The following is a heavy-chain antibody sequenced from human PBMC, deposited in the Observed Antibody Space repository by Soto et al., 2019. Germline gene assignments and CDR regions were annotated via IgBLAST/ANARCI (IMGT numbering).Heavy chain of an antibody. J-gene: IGHJ6*02. CDR1: GGSFSGYY. V-gene: IGHV4-34*01. CDR3: ARGRGRYCSSTSCYALWTYYYYGMDV. Sequence: PSETLSLTCAVYGGSFSGYYWSWIRQPPGKGLEWIGEINHSGSTNYNPSLKSRVTISVDTSKNQFSLKLSSVTAADTAVYYCARGRGRYCSSTSCYALWTYYYYGMDVWGQGTTVTVS. D-gene: IGHD2-2*01. CDR2: INHSGST.